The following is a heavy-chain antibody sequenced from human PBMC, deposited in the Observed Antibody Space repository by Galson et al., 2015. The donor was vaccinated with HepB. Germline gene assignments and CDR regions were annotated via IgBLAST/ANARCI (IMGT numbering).Heavy chain of an antibody. CDR2: IKSKTDGGTT. Sequence: SLRLSCAASGFTFSSYGMHWVRQAPGKGLEWVGRIKSKTDGGTTDYAAPVKGRLTISRDDSKNMLYLQMNSLKAEDTAVYYCATDLFLGGMDVWGQGTTVTVSS. CDR3: ATDLFLGGMDV. V-gene: IGHV3-15*01. D-gene: IGHD3-3*01. J-gene: IGHJ6*02. CDR1: GFTFSSYG.